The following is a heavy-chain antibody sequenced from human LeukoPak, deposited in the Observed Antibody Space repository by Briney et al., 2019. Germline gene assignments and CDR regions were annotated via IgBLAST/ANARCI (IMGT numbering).Heavy chain of an antibody. D-gene: IGHD6-13*01. CDR3: ARTFTSSSWYGGYYYYMDV. V-gene: IGHV1-8*01. CDR2: MNPNSGNT. Sequence: ASVKVSCKASGYTFTSYDINWVRQATGQGLEWMGWMNPNSGNTGYAQKLQGRVTMTRNTSISTAYMELSSLRSEDTAVYYCARTFTSSSWYGGYYYYMDVWGKGTTVTVSS. J-gene: IGHJ6*03. CDR1: GYTFTSYD.